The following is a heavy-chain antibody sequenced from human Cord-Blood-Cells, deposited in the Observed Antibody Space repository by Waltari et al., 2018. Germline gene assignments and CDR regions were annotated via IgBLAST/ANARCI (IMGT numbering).Heavy chain of an antibody. CDR1: GFTFSSSA. D-gene: IGHD2-8*02. CDR2: ISYDGSNK. J-gene: IGHJ4*02. Sequence: QVQLVESGGGVVQPGRSLRLSCAASGFTFSSSAMHWARQAPGKGLEWVAVISYDGSNKYYADSVKGRFTISRDNSKNTLYLQMNSLRAEDTAVYYCARDLGLVVYAYYFDYWGQGTLVTVSS. V-gene: IGHV3-30-3*01. CDR3: ARDLGLVVYAYYFDY.